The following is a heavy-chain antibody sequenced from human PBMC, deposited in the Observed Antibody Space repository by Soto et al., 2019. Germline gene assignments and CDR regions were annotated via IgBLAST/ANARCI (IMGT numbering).Heavy chain of an antibody. D-gene: IGHD2-21*01. J-gene: IGHJ6*02. CDR2: MNPNSGNT. Sequence: PRASVKVSCKASGYTFTSYDINWVRQATGQGLEWMGWMNPNSGNTAYAQKFQGRVTMTRNTSISTAYMELSSMRSEDTAVYYCAREVARGMDVWGQGTTVTVSS. CDR1: GYTFTSYD. V-gene: IGHV1-8*01. CDR3: AREVARGMDV.